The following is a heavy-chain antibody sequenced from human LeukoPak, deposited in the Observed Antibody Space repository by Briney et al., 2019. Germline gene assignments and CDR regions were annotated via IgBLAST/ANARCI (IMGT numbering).Heavy chain of an antibody. V-gene: IGHV4-39*07. Sequence: PSETLSLTCTVSGGSISSSSYYWGWIRQPPGKGLEWIGTIYYSGSTYYNPSLKSRVTISVDTSKNQFSLKLRSVTAADTAVYYCARGQYSSGPWGYWGQGTLVTVSS. CDR1: GGSISSSSYY. CDR2: IYYSGST. D-gene: IGHD5-18*01. J-gene: IGHJ4*02. CDR3: ARGQYSSGPWGY.